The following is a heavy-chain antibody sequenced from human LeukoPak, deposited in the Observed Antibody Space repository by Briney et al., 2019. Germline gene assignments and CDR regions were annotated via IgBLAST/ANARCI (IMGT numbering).Heavy chain of an antibody. CDR1: GGSISSGGYY. Sequence: PSETLSLTCTVSGGSISSGGYYWGWIRQPPGKGLEWIGSIYYSGSTYYNPSLKSRVTISVDTSENQFSLKLSSVTAADTAVYYCARHGKIDDFWSGYYNWFDPWGQGTLVTVSS. CDR2: IYYSGST. J-gene: IGHJ5*02. D-gene: IGHD3-3*01. CDR3: ARHGKIDDFWSGYYNWFDP. V-gene: IGHV4-39*01.